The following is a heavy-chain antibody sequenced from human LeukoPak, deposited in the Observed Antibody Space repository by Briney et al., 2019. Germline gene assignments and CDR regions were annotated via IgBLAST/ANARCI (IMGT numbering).Heavy chain of an antibody. V-gene: IGHV1-2*02. CDR1: GYTFSVYY. D-gene: IGHD6-6*01. CDR3: ARSFGSLSPYYGLDV. Sequence: ASVKVSCKASGYTFSVYYIHWVRQAPGQGLEWMGWINPNSGGTNYAQNFHGRVTLTRDTSISTAYMGLSTLTSDDTAVYYCARSFGSLSPYYGLDVWGQGTTVTVSS. J-gene: IGHJ6*02. CDR2: INPNSGGT.